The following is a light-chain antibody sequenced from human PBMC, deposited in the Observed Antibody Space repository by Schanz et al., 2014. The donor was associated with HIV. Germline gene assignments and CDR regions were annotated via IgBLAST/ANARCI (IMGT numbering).Light chain of an antibody. Sequence: QSVLTQPPSASGTPGQRVTISCSVSNSNIRSNTINWYQHLPGTAPKLLIYATYNRPSGVPDRFSGSKSGTSASLAITGLQAEDEADYYCQSYDRSLSGRGVFGGGTKLTVL. CDR2: ATY. V-gene: IGLV1-44*01. CDR3: QSYDRSLSGRGV. J-gene: IGLJ3*02. CDR1: NSNIRSNT.